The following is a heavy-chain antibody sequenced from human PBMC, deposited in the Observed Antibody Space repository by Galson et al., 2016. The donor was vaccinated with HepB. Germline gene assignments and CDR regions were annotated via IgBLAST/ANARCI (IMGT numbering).Heavy chain of an antibody. CDR2: IWYDGSNK. CDR1: GFTFRSYG. V-gene: IGHV3-33*01. CDR3: ARDRGVAAAGTGDY. J-gene: IGHJ4*02. Sequence: SLRLSCAAFGFTFRSYGMHWVRQAPGKGLEWVAVIWYDGSNKYYADSVKGRFTISRDNSKNTLYLQMNSLRAEDTAVYYCARDRGVAAAGTGDYWGQGTLVTVSS. D-gene: IGHD6-13*01.